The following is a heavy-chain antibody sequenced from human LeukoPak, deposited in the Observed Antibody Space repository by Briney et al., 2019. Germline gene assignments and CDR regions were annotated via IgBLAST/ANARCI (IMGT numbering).Heavy chain of an antibody. D-gene: IGHD3-10*01. CDR1: GGSFSGYY. V-gene: IGHV4-34*01. CDR3: ARAPYYGSGSYYKGGIYYYGMDV. CDR2: INHSGST. J-gene: IGHJ6*02. Sequence: PSETLSLTCAVYGGSFSGYYWSWIRQPPGKGLEWIGEINHSGSTNYNPSLKSRVTISVDTSKNQFSLKLSSVTAADTAVYYCARAPYYGSGSYYKGGIYYYGMDVWGQGTTVTVSS.